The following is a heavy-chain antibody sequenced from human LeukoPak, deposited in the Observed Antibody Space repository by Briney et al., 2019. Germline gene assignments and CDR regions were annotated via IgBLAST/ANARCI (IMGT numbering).Heavy chain of an antibody. D-gene: IGHD3-22*01. CDR3: AKNSQWFFGCFAEFDY. Sequence: PGGSLRLSCAASGFTFSSYAMSWVRQAPGKGLEWVSAISGSGGSTYYADSVKGRFTISRDNSKNTLYLQMNSLRAEDTAVYYCAKNSQWFFGCFAEFDYWGQGTLVTVSS. CDR2: ISGSGGST. CDR1: GFTFSSYA. V-gene: IGHV3-23*01. J-gene: IGHJ4*02.